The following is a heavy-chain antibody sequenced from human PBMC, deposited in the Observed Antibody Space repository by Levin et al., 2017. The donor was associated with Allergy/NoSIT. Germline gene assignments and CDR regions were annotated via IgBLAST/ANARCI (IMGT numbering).Heavy chain of an antibody. D-gene: IGHD6-13*01. Sequence: GGSLRLSCAASGFTVSSNYMSWVRQAPGKGLEWVSVIYSGGSTYYADSVKGRFTISRDNSKNTLYLQMSSLRAEDTAVYYCARDQYSSSWGAEYFHHWGQGTLVTVSS. CDR3: ARDQYSSSWGAEYFHH. V-gene: IGHV3-66*01. CDR2: IYSGGST. CDR1: GFTVSSNY. J-gene: IGHJ1*01.